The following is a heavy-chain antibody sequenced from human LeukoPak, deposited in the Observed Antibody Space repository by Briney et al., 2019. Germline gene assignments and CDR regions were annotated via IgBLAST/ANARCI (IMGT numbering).Heavy chain of an antibody. CDR2: INPSGGST. Sequence: ASVKVSCKASGYTFTSYYMHWVRQAPGQGLEWMGIINPSGGSTSYAQKFQRRVTITRDMSTSTVYMELSSLRSEDTAVYYCARDQDYYDSSGPPRDAFDIWGQGTMVTVSS. D-gene: IGHD3-22*01. CDR1: GYTFTSYY. V-gene: IGHV1-46*01. J-gene: IGHJ3*02. CDR3: ARDQDYYDSSGPPRDAFDI.